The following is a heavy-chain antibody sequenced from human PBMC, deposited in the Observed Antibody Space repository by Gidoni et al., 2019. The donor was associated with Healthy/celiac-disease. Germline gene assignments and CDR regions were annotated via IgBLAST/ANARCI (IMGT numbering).Heavy chain of an antibody. CDR1: GFTFRSYG. J-gene: IGHJ4*02. CDR3: ARGVGATGGQYATDY. D-gene: IGHD1-26*01. CDR2: IWYDGSTK. V-gene: IGHV3-33*01. Sequence: QVQLVESGGGVVKPGRSRRLACAASGFTFRSYGMHWVRQAPGKGLGWVAVIWYDGSTKYYADSVKGRFPISRDNSKNTLYLQMNSLRAEDTAVYYCARGVGATGGQYATDYWGQGTLVTVSS.